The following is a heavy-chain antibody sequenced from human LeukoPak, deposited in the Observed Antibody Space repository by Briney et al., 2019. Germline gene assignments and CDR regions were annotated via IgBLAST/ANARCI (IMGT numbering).Heavy chain of an antibody. V-gene: IGHV4-30-4*07. J-gene: IGHJ3*02. Sequence: SETLSLTCAVSGGSISSGSYSWSWIRQPPGKGLEWIGYFFYTGNTYYSPSLKSRVTISVDTSKNQFSLKLSSVTAADTAVYYCARGAGSTISNDAFDIWGQGTMVTVSS. CDR1: GGSISSGSYS. D-gene: IGHD5-24*01. CDR3: ARGAGSTISNDAFDI. CDR2: FFYTGNT.